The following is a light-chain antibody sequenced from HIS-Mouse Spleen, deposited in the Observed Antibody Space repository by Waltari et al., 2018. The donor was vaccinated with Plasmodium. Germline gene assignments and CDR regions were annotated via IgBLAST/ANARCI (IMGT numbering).Light chain of an antibody. CDR3: QQYNSYSWT. Sequence: DIQMTQSPSTLSASVGDRVTITCRASQRISSWLAWYQQKPGKAPKLLIYKASSLESGFPSRFSGSGSWTEYTLTIDSLQPYDFATYYCQQYNSYSWTFGQGTKVEIK. CDR1: QRISSW. J-gene: IGKJ1*01. V-gene: IGKV1-5*03. CDR2: KAS.